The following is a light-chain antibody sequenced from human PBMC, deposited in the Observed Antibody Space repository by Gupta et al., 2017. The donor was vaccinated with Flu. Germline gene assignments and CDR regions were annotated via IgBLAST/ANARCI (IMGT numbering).Light chain of an antibody. CDR2: LTC. CDR3: LQTHHTPYT. Sequence: DVVLTQSPLSLAVTPGESASIPCGSSQTFTHASGNSYLNWYLQKPGQSPQLRIYLTCSRASGVPDRFSGSGSGSEFTLTISRVEADDVGFYFCLQTHHTPYTFGQGTKLEIK. CDR1: QTFTHASGNSY. V-gene: IGKV2-28*01. J-gene: IGKJ2*01.